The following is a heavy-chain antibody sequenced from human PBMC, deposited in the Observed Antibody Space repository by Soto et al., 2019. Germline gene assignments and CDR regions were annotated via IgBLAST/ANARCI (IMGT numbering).Heavy chain of an antibody. D-gene: IGHD5-12*01. J-gene: IGHJ5*02. V-gene: IGHV1-18*04. CDR2: ISAYNGNT. CDR3: ARDSVGYSVYDFVWFDP. CDR1: GYTFTSYG. Sequence: QVQLVQSGAEVKKPGASVKVSCKASGYTFTSYGISWVRQAPGQGLEWMGWISAYNGNTNYAQKLQGRVTMTTDTSKSTAYMELRSLRSDDTAVYYCARDSVGYSVYDFVWFDPWGQGTLVTVSS.